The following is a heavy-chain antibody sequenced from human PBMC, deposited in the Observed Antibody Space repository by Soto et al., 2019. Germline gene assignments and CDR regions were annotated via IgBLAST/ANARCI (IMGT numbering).Heavy chain of an antibody. CDR2: TYYSGST. J-gene: IGHJ5*02. CDR3: ARAREHPPIWFDP. CDR1: GGSISSYY. V-gene: IGHV4-59*01. Sequence: SETLSLTCTVSGGSISSYYWSWIRQPPGKGLEWIGYTYYSGSTNYNPSLKSRATISVETPTNQFSLKLSSLTAAATAVYYCARAREHPPIWFDPRGQGTLVTVSP. D-gene: IGHD1-1*01.